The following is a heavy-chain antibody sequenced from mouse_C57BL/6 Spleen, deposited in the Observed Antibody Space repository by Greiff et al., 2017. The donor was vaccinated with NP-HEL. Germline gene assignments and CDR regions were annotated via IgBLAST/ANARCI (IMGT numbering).Heavy chain of an antibody. Sequence: EVQLVESGGGLVKPGGSLKLSCAASGFTFSSYTMSWVRQTPEKRLEWVATISGGGGNTYYPDSVKGRFTISRDNAKNTLYLQMSSLRSEDTALYYCARLGITTDFDYWGQGTTLTVSS. J-gene: IGHJ2*01. CDR3: ARLGITTDFDY. CDR1: GFTFSSYT. CDR2: ISGGGGNT. D-gene: IGHD1-1*01. V-gene: IGHV5-9*01.